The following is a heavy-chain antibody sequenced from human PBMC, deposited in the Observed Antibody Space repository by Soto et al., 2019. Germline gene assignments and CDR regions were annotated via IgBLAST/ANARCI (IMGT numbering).Heavy chain of an antibody. V-gene: IGHV3-23*01. Sequence: GGSLRLSCAASGFTFNNYAMAWVRQAPGKGLEWVSGISNSGNSKYYADSVKGRFTISRDNSKNTLYLEMNSLGAEDTALYYCAKLNSRTILKGNGFDPWGQGTLVTVSS. CDR2: ISNSGNSK. CDR3: AKLNSRTILKGNGFDP. CDR1: GFTFNNYA. J-gene: IGHJ5*02. D-gene: IGHD3-3*01.